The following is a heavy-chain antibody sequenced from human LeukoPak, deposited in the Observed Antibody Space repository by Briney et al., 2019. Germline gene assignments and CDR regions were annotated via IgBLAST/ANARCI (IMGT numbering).Heavy chain of an antibody. CDR2: INHSGST. J-gene: IGHJ4*02. V-gene: IGHV4-34*01. CDR3: ARGYGDFRVEGRYFHS. D-gene: IGHD4-17*01. Sequence: SETLSLTCAVYGGSFSGYYWSWIRQPPGKGLEWIGEINHSGSTNYNPSLKSRVTISVDTSKNQFSLKLSSVTAADTAVYYCARGYGDFRVEGRYFHSWGQGTLVTVSS. CDR1: GGSFSGYY.